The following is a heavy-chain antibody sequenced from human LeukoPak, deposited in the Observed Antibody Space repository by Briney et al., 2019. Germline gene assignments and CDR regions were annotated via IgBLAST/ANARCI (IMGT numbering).Heavy chain of an antibody. J-gene: IGHJ4*02. D-gene: IGHD4-17*01. Sequence: GGALRLSCAASGFTLCSYAMSRGRPAPGEGVGWVSAISGSGGSTYYADSVKGRFTISRDNSKNTLYLQMNSLRAEDTAVYYCAKDPTVFSLFDYWGQGTLVTVSS. CDR3: AKDPTVFSLFDY. CDR1: GFTLCSYA. V-gene: IGHV3-23*01. CDR2: ISGSGGST.